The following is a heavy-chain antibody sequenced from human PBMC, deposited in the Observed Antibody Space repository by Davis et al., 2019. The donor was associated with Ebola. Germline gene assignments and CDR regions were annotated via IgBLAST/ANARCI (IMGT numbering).Heavy chain of an antibody. CDR2: ISYDGGNK. D-gene: IGHD2-21*02. Sequence: GGSLRLSCAASGFTFSSYGMHWVRQAPGKGLEWVALISYDGGNKYYGDSVKGRFTISRDNSKNMVYLNMNNLGAEDSAVYYCARNNRCGDWDYWGQGTLVTVSS. CDR3: ARNNRCGDWDY. J-gene: IGHJ4*02. CDR1: GFTFSSYG. V-gene: IGHV3-30*03.